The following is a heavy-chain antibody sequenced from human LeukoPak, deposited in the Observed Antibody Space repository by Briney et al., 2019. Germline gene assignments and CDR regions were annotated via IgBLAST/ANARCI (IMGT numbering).Heavy chain of an antibody. CDR1: GGTFSSYA. J-gene: IGHJ6*02. V-gene: IGHV1-69*04. CDR3: AKDKGYHYGSGSYVNYGMDA. D-gene: IGHD3-10*01. CDR2: IIPILGIA. Sequence: ASVEVSCKASGGTFSSYAISWVRQAPGQGLEWMGRIIPILGIANYAQKFQGRVTITADKSTSTAYMELSSLRSEDTAVYYCAKDKGYHYGSGSYVNYGMDAWGQGTTVTVSS.